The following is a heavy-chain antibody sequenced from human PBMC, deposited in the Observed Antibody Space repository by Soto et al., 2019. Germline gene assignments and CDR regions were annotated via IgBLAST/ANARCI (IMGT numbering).Heavy chain of an antibody. CDR3: AISLSAAGISDY. D-gene: IGHD6-13*01. Sequence: GASVKVSCKASGYTFTRYDINWVRQATGQGLEWMGWMNPNSGNTGYAQKFQGRVTMTRNTSISTAYMELSSLRSEDTAVYYCAISLSAAGISDYWGQGTLVTVSS. J-gene: IGHJ4*02. V-gene: IGHV1-8*01. CDR2: MNPNSGNT. CDR1: GYTFTRYD.